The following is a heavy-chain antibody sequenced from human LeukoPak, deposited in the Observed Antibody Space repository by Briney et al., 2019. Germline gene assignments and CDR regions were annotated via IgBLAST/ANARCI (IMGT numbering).Heavy chain of an antibody. D-gene: IGHD3-3*01. CDR2: ISYDGSNK. V-gene: IGHV3-30*03. Sequence: GGSLRLSCAASGFTFSSYGMHWVRQAPGKGLEWVAVISYDGSNKYYADSVKGRFTISRDNSKNTLYLQMNSLRAEDTAVYYCASPLRDYDFWSGYSNWGQGTLVTVSS. J-gene: IGHJ4*02. CDR3: ASPLRDYDFWSGYSN. CDR1: GFTFSSYG.